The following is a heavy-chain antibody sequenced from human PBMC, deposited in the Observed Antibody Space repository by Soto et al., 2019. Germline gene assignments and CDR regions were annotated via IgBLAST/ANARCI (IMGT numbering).Heavy chain of an antibody. V-gene: IGHV4-59*01. J-gene: IGHJ6*02. CDR2: IYYSGST. Sequence: SETLSLTCTVSGGSISSYYWSWIRQPPGKGLEWIGYIYYSGSTNYNPSLKSRVTISVDTSKNQFSLKLSSVTAADTAVYYCARDFVGFPSVAGTYYYYYGMDVWGQGTTVTVSS. D-gene: IGHD6-19*01. CDR1: GGSISSYY. CDR3: ARDFVGFPSVAGTYYYYYGMDV.